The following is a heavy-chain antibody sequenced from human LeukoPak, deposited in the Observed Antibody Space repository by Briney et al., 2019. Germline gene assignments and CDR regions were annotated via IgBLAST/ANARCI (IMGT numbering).Heavy chain of an antibody. CDR3: ARAAWGYFDY. D-gene: IGHD7-27*01. CDR2: IYYSGST. CDR1: GGSISSGGYY. V-gene: IGHV4-31*03. J-gene: IGHJ4*02. Sequence: SSGTLSLTCTVSGGSISSGGYYWSWIRQHPGKGLEWIGYIYYSGSTYYNPSLKSRVTISVDTSKNQFSLKLSSVTAADTAVYYCARAAWGYFDYWGQGTLVTVSS.